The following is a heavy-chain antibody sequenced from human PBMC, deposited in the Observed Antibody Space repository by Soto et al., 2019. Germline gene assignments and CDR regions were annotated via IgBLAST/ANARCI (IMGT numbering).Heavy chain of an antibody. V-gene: IGHV3-30-3*01. CDR1: GFTFSSYA. D-gene: IGHD4-17*01. CDR2: ISYDGSNK. CDR3: ARXPTTVTTSYYFDY. J-gene: IGHJ4*02. Sequence: QVQLVESGGGVVQPGRSLRLSCAASGFTFSSYAMHWVRQAPGKGLEWVAVISYDGSNKYYADSVKGRFTISRDNSKXXXXXXXXXXXXXXXXXXXXARXPTTVTTSYYFDYWGQGTLVTVSS.